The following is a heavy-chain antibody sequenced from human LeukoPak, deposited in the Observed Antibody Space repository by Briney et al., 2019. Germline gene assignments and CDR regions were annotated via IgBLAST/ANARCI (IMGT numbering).Heavy chain of an antibody. CDR3: ARGGLFQVLNGYNYFDY. D-gene: IGHD5-24*01. J-gene: IGHJ4*02. CDR2: MNPNSGNT. CDR1: GYTFTSYD. Sequence: ASVKVSCKASGYTFTSYDINWVRQATGQGLEWMGWMNPNSGNTGYAQKFQGRVTMTRNTSISTAYMELSSLRSEDTAVYYCARGGLFQVLNGYNYFDYWGQGTLVTVSS. V-gene: IGHV1-8*01.